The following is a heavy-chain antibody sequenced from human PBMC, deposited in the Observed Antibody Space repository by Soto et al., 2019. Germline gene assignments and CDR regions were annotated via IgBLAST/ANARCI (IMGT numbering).Heavy chain of an antibody. V-gene: IGHV4-31*03. J-gene: IGHJ1*01. CDR1: GGSIRSGGYY. Sequence: PSETLSLTCTVSGGSIRSGGYYWTWIRQHPGKGLEWIGYIYYSGSTYYNPSLKSRVTISVDTSKNQFSLKLSSVTAADTAVYYCARDSGAPTVTTHFQHWGQGTLVTVSS. CDR2: IYYSGST. D-gene: IGHD4-17*01. CDR3: ARDSGAPTVTTHFQH.